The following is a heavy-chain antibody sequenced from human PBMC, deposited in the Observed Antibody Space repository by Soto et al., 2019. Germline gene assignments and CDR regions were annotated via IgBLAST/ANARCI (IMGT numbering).Heavy chain of an antibody. J-gene: IGHJ5*02. CDR3: ARGGPYCSSTSCLSNWFGP. CDR1: GYTFNSYD. CDR2: MNPNSGNT. V-gene: IGHV1-8*01. Sequence: ASVKVSCKASGYTFNSYDINWVRQATGQGLEWMGWMNPNSGNTGYAQKFQGRVTMTRNTSISTAYMELSSLRSEDTAVYYCARGGPYCSSTSCLSNWFGPWGQGTLVTVSS. D-gene: IGHD2-2*01.